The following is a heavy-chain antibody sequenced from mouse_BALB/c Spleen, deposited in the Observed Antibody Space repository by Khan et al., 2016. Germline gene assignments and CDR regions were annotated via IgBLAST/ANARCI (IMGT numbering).Heavy chain of an antibody. CDR1: GYTFTSYW. J-gene: IGHJ1*01. CDR3: ARGRNRYFDV. CDR2: IFPGTGST. V-gene: IGHV1S132*01. Sequence: QVQLQQSGAELVKPGASVKLSCKTSGYTFTSYWIQWVKQRPGQGLGWIGEIFPGTGSTYYNEKFKGKATLTIDTSSSTAYMQLSSLTSEDSAVYFCARGRNRYFDVWGAGATFTVSS.